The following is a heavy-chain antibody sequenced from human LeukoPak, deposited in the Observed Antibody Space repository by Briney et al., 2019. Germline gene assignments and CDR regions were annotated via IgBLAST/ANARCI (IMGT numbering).Heavy chain of an antibody. D-gene: IGHD1-1*01. CDR1: GGSISSYY. CDR2: IYYSGST. Sequence: PSETLSLTCTVSGGSISSYYWSWIRQPPGKGLEWIGYIYYSGSTNYNPSLKSRVTISVDTSKNQFSLKLSSVTAADTAVYYCARVERTWFDPWGRGTLVTVSS. V-gene: IGHV4-59*01. CDR3: ARVERTWFDP. J-gene: IGHJ5*02.